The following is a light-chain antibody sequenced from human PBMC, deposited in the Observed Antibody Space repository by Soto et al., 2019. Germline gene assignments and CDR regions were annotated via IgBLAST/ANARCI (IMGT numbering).Light chain of an antibody. CDR3: QQSYNTPVWT. J-gene: IGKJ1*01. V-gene: IGKV1-39*01. CDR1: RSVSNY. Sequence: DIQLTQSPSSLSASLGDRGTLTCRASRSVSNYLSWYQQKPGKAPKLLLYVASSLQSGVPSRFSGSGSGTDLTLTIRSLQPEDFATYYCQQSYNTPVWTFGQGTKVDIK. CDR2: VAS.